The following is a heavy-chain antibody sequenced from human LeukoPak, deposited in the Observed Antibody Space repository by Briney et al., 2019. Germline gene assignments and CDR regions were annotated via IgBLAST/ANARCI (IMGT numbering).Heavy chain of an antibody. CDR3: ASGACSRTSCYSLDY. CDR1: GGTFSNHA. CDR2: IIPIFDSA. D-gene: IGHD2-2*01. Sequence: SVKISCKASGGTFSNHAISWVRQAPGQGLEWMGGIIPIFDSAGYARKFQDRITIIADGSTNTAYMELYSLRPEDTAVYYCASGACSRTSCYSLDYWGQGTLVTVPS. V-gene: IGHV1-69*13. J-gene: IGHJ4*02.